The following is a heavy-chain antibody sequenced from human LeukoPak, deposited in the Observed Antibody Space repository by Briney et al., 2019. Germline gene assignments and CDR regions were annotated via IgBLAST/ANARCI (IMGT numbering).Heavy chain of an antibody. CDR2: ISGSGDST. CDR3: ANWDKAFDI. D-gene: IGHD1-26*01. J-gene: IGHJ3*02. CDR1: GFTFSSYA. Sequence: GGSLRLSCAASGFTFSSYAMSWVRQAPGKGLEWVSAISGSGDSTYYADSVKGRFTISRDNSKNTLYLQVNSLRAEDTAVYYCANWDKAFDIWGQGTMVTVSS. V-gene: IGHV3-23*01.